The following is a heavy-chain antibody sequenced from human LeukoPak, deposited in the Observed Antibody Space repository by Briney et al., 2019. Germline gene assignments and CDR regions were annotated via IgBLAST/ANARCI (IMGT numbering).Heavy chain of an antibody. CDR3: AKNGLLLGGHYFDY. J-gene: IGHJ4*02. D-gene: IGHD2-15*01. CDR1: GFTFHNYD. Sequence: GRSLRLSCVASGFTFHNYDMHWVRQAPGKGLEWVALISYDGSNKYYTDSVKGRFTISRDNSKNTLYLQMNSLRAEDTAVYYCAKNGLLLGGHYFDYWGQGILVTVSS. CDR2: ISYDGSNK. V-gene: IGHV3-33*06.